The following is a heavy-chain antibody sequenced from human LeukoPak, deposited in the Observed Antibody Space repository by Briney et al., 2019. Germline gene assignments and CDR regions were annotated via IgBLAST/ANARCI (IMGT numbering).Heavy chain of an antibody. CDR2: INPSGGGT. Sequence: ASVKVSCKASGYTFTSYYMHWVRQAPGQGLEWMGIINPSGGGTSYAQKFQGRVTMTRDMSTSTVYMELSSLRSEDTAVYYCAREAARVVNWFDPWGQGTLVTVSS. J-gene: IGHJ5*02. D-gene: IGHD6-6*01. CDR3: AREAARVVNWFDP. V-gene: IGHV1-46*01. CDR1: GYTFTSYY.